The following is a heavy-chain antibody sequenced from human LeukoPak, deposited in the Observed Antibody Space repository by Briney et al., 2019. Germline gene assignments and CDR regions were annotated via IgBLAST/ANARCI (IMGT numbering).Heavy chain of an antibody. J-gene: IGHJ3*02. D-gene: IGHD6-13*01. CDR3: ARVRAAGIPNAFDI. V-gene: IGHV4-39*07. Sequence: SETLSLTCTVSGGSISSSSYYWGWIRQPPGKGLEWIGSIYYSGSTYYNPSLKSRVTISVDTSKNQFSLKLSSVTAADTAVYYCARVRAAGIPNAFDIWGQGTMVTVSS. CDR2: IYYSGST. CDR1: GGSISSSSYY.